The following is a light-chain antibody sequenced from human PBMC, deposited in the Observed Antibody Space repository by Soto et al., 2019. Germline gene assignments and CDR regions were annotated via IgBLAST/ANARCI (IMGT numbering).Light chain of an antibody. CDR1: QTISSW. CDR3: QHYNSYSEE. Sequence: DIQMTHSPSTLSGSVGDRVTITCRASQTISSWLALYQQKPGKAPKLLIYKASTLKSGVPSRFSGSGSGTEFTLTISSLQPDDFATYYCQHYNSYSEEFGQGTKVDIK. J-gene: IGKJ1*01. CDR2: KAS. V-gene: IGKV1-5*03.